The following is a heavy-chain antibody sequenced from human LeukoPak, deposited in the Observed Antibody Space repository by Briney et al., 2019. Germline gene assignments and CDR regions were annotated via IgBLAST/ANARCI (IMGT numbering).Heavy chain of an antibody. CDR2: INPSGGST. D-gene: IGHD6-19*01. V-gene: IGHV1-46*01. J-gene: IGHJ4*02. Sequence: ASVKVSCKASGYTFTSYYMHWVRQAPGQGLEWMGIINPSGGSTSYAQKFRGRVTMTRDTSTSTVYMELSSLRSEDTAVYYCFAVAVFRGGFDYWGQGTLVTVSS. CDR1: GYTFTSYY. CDR3: FAVAVFRGGFDY.